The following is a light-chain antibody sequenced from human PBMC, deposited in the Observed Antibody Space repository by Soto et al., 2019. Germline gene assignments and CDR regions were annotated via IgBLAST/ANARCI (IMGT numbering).Light chain of an antibody. V-gene: IGKV3-20*01. CDR1: QTITNTY. J-gene: IGKJ4*01. Sequence: EIVLTQSPGTLSLSPGESATLSCRASQTITNTYLAWYQQRPGQAPRLLIYGTSTRATGIPDRFSGSGSATDFNLTISRLQPEDFAVYYCQQYHSSPLTFGGGTKVEIK. CDR3: QQYHSSPLT. CDR2: GTS.